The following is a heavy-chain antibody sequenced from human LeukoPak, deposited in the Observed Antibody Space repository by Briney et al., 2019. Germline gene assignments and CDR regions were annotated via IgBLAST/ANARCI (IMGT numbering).Heavy chain of an antibody. D-gene: IGHD2-8*01. CDR1: GFTFSSYS. Sequence: GGSLRLSCAASGFTFSSYSMNWVRQAPGKGLEWVSYISSSSSTIYYADSVKGRFTISRDNAKNSLYLQMNSLRAEDTAVYYCAREKCTNGVCYRHFGYWGQGTLVTVSS. V-gene: IGHV3-48*01. J-gene: IGHJ4*02. CDR3: AREKCTNGVCYRHFGY. CDR2: ISSSSSTI.